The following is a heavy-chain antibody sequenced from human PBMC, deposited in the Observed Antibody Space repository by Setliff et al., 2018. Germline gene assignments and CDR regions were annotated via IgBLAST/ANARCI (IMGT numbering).Heavy chain of an antibody. CDR2: IKQDGSEK. CDR3: ARDGRTRYYYYYMDV. J-gene: IGHJ6*03. CDR1: GFTFSSYW. Sequence: PGGSLRLSCAASGFTFSSYWMSWVRQAPGKGLEWVANIKQDGSEKYYVDSVKGRFTISRDNAKNSLYLQMNSLRAEDTAVYYCARDGRTRYYYYYMDVWGKGTTVTVSS. V-gene: IGHV3-7*01.